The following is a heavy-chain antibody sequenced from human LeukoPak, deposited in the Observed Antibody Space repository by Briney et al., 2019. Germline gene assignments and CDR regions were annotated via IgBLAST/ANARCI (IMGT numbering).Heavy chain of an antibody. Sequence: SSETLSLTCAVYGGSFGGYYWSWIRQPPGKGLEWIGEINHSGSTNYNPSLKSRVTISVDTSKNQFSLKLSSVTAADTAVYYCARVSIVVVPAAIGNGMDVWGQGTTVTVSS. J-gene: IGHJ6*02. D-gene: IGHD2-2*01. CDR3: ARVSIVVVPAAIGNGMDV. CDR1: GGSFGGYY. V-gene: IGHV4-34*01. CDR2: INHSGST.